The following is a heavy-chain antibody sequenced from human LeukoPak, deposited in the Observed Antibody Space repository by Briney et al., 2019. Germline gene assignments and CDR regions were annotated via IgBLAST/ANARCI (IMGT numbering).Heavy chain of an antibody. CDR1: GFTFSDYY. CDR2: ISSSGSTI. CDR3: ARDYYDSSGDYFDY. D-gene: IGHD3-22*01. Sequence: GSLRLSCTASGFTFSDYYMSWIRQAPGKGLEWVSYISSSGSTIYYADSVKGRFTISRDNAKNSLYLQMNSLRAEDTAVYYCARDYYDSSGDYFDYWGQGTLVTVSS. J-gene: IGHJ4*02. V-gene: IGHV3-11*04.